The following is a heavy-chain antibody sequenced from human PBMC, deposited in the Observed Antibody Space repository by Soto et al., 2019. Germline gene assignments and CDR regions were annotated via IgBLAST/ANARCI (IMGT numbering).Heavy chain of an antibody. J-gene: IGHJ4*02. CDR3: ARGRKDYSRSWYVG. D-gene: IGHD6-13*01. CDR1: GGSFSDYS. CDR2: ISHSGGS. V-gene: IGHV4-34*01. Sequence: PSETLSLTCAVYGGSFSDYSWSWIRQPPGKGLAWIGEISHSGGSNYNPSLKSRVTISVDTSKNQFSLKLSSVTAADTAVYYCARGRKDYSRSWYVGWGQGTLVTVSS.